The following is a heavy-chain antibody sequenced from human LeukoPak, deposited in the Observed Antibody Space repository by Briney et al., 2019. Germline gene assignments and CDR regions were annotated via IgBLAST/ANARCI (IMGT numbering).Heavy chain of an antibody. CDR1: GYTFTSYD. Sequence: GASVEVSCKASGYTFTSYDINWVRQATEQGLEWMGWMNPNSGNTGYAQKFQGRVAMTRNTSISTAYMELSSLRSEDTAVYYCARDLSHGVAAAVGAFDIWGQGTMVTVSS. CDR2: MNPNSGNT. CDR3: ARDLSHGVAAAVGAFDI. J-gene: IGHJ3*02. V-gene: IGHV1-8*01. D-gene: IGHD6-13*01.